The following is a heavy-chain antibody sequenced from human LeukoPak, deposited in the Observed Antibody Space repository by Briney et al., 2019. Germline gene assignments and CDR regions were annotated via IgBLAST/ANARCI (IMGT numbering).Heavy chain of an antibody. Sequence: GGSQRLPCAASGFTFSSYGMHWVRQAPGKGLEWVAVIWFDGSNKYYADSVKGRFTISRDNSKNTLYLQMNSLRAEDTAVYYCARDPLPNCGGDCYPDYWGQGTLVTVSS. CDR1: GFTFSSYG. J-gene: IGHJ4*02. D-gene: IGHD2-21*02. CDR2: IWFDGSNK. V-gene: IGHV3-33*08. CDR3: ARDPLPNCGGDCYPDY.